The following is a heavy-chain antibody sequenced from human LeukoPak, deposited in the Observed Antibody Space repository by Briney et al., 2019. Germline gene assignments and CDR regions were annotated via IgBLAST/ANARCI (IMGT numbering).Heavy chain of an antibody. Sequence: SGPALVKPTQTLTLTCTFSGFSLGSSGMCVSWIRQPPGKALEWLARIDWDDDKYYNTSLKTRVAISKDTSKKQVVLTMTNMDPVDTATYFCARIRGQVGAAFGNYFDYWGQGTLVTVSS. CDR1: GFSLGSSGMC. J-gene: IGHJ4*02. V-gene: IGHV2-70*11. D-gene: IGHD1-26*01. CDR3: ARIRGQVGAAFGNYFDY. CDR2: IDWDDDK.